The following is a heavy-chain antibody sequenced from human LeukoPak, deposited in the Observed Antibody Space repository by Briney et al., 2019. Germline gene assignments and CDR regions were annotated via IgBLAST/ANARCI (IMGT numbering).Heavy chain of an antibody. CDR3: ARAGILTGYSKYYFDY. CDR1: GGSISSGDYY. J-gene: IGHJ4*02. Sequence: SETLSLTCTVSGGSISSGDYYWSWIRQPPGKGLEWIGYIYYSGSTYYNPSLKSRVTISVDTSKNQFSLKLSSVTAADTAVYYCARAGILTGYSKYYFDYWGQGTLVTVSS. D-gene: IGHD3-9*01. V-gene: IGHV4-30-4*01. CDR2: IYYSGST.